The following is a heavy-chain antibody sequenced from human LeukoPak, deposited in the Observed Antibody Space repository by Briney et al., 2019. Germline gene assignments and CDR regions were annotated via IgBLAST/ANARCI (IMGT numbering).Heavy chain of an antibody. V-gene: IGHV3-7*01. CDR1: GFTFSTSW. J-gene: IGHJ3*01. D-gene: IGHD6-19*01. CDR2: IKEDGSVK. CDR3: ARQWGWFTSGWWLDTLDV. Sequence: PGGSLRLSCAASGFTFSTSWMNWVRQAPGKGLEWVANIKEDGSVKNYVDSVKGRFTISRDNAKNSLYLEINCLRAEDTAVYYCARQWGWFTSGWWLDTLDVWGQGSMVIVSS.